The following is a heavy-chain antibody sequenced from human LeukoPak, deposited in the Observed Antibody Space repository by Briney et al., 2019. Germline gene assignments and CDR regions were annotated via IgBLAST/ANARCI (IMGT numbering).Heavy chain of an antibody. CDR3: ARGRRDGYNGPWYLDL. Sequence: SETLSLTCAVYVGSFSGYYWSWIRQPPGKGLEWIGEINHSGSTNYNSSLKSRVTISVDTSKNQFSLMLSSVTAADTAVYFCARGRRDGYNGPWYLDLWGRGTLVTVSS. V-gene: IGHV4-34*01. D-gene: IGHD5-24*01. CDR1: VGSFSGYY. CDR2: INHSGST. J-gene: IGHJ2*01.